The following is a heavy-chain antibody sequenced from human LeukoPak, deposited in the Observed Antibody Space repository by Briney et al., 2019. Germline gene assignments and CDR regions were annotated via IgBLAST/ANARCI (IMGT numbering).Heavy chain of an antibody. V-gene: IGHV3-30*01. D-gene: IGHD5-24*01. CDR1: GFTFSSYA. J-gene: IGHJ3*02. Sequence: GGSLRLSCAASGFTFSSYAMHWVRQAPGKGLEWVAVISYDGSNKYYADSVKGRFTISRDNSKNTLYLQMNSLRAEDTAVYYCARDIGGWLHHDAFDIWGQGTMVTVSS. CDR2: ISYDGSNK. CDR3: ARDIGGWLHHDAFDI.